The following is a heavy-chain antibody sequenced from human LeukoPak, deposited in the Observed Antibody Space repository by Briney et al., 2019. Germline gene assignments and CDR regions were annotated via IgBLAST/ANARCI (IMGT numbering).Heavy chain of an antibody. J-gene: IGHJ6*03. Sequence: SETLSLTCAVYGGSFSGYYWSWIRQPPGKGLEWIGEINHSGSTNYNPSLKSRVTISVDTSKNQFSLKLSSVTAADTAVYYCARSKVAAAGMLRHMDVWGKGTTVTVSS. CDR3: ARSKVAAAGMLRHMDV. D-gene: IGHD6-13*01. V-gene: IGHV4-34*01. CDR2: INHSGST. CDR1: GGSFSGYY.